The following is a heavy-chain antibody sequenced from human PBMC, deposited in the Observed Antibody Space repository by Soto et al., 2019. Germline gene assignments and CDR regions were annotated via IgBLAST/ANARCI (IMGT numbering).Heavy chain of an antibody. CDR2: IYHSGST. V-gene: IGHV4-30-2*01. J-gene: IGHJ5*02. CDR3: ARTYVYDILTGSWFDP. Sequence: SETLSLTCAVSGGSISSGGYSWSWIRQPPGKGLEWIGYIYHSGSTYYNPSLKSRVTISVDRSKNQFSLKLSSVTAADTAVYYCARTYVYDILTGSWFDPWGQGTLVTVSS. D-gene: IGHD3-9*01. CDR1: GGSISSGGYS.